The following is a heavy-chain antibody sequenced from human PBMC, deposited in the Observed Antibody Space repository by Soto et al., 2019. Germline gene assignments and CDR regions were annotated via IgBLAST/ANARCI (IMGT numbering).Heavy chain of an antibody. CDR1: GFTFSSYA. Sequence: GSLRLSCAASGFTFSSYAMSWVRQAPGKGLEWVSAISGSGGSTYYADSVKGRFTISRDNSKNTLYLQMNSLRAEDTAVYYCAQSRRTSGWYGDYFDYSGQGTLVTV. J-gene: IGHJ4*02. CDR2: ISGSGGST. CDR3: AQSRRTSGWYGDYFDY. D-gene: IGHD6-19*01. V-gene: IGHV3-23*01.